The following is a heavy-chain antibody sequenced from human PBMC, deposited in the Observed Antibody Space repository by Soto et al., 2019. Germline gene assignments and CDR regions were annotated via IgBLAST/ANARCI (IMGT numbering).Heavy chain of an antibody. D-gene: IGHD3-10*01. CDR2: IYSGGRT. CDR3: ARKVTMVRVVRWNAFDI. V-gene: IGHV3-53*01. CDR1: GFTVSSNY. Sequence: GGSLRLSCAASGFTVSSNYMSWVRQAPGKGLEWVSVIYSGGRTYYADSMKGRFTIPRDNSKNTLYLQMNSLRAEDTVVYFCARKVTMVRVVRWNAFDIWGQGTMVTVSS. J-gene: IGHJ3*02.